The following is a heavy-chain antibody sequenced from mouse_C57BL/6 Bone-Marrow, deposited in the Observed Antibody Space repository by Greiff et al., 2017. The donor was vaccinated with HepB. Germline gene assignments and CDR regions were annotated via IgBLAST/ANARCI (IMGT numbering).Heavy chain of an antibody. CDR1: GYTFTDHT. V-gene: IGHV1-78*01. CDR2: IYPRDGST. J-gene: IGHJ4*01. CDR3: AREGIYYDYDDPFYAMDY. D-gene: IGHD2-4*01. Sequence: QVQLKESDAELVKPGASVKISCKVSGYTFTDHTIHWMKQRPEQGLEWIGYIYPRDGSTKYNEKFKGKATLTADKSSSTAYMQLNSLTSEDSAVYFCAREGIYYDYDDPFYAMDYWGQGTSVTVSS.